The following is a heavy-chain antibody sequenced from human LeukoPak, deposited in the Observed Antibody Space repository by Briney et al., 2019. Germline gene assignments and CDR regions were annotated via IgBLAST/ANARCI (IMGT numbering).Heavy chain of an antibody. V-gene: IGHV4-34*01. D-gene: IGHD3-10*01. Sequence: SETLSLTCTVSGGSISNYYWSWIRQPPGKGLEWIGEINHSGSTNYNPSLKSRVTISVDTSKNQFSLKLSSVTAADTAVYYCARGLYYYGSGSYYPSTYYYYYMDVWGKGTTVTVSS. CDR3: ARGLYYYGSGSYYPSTYYYYYMDV. CDR2: INHSGST. CDR1: GGSISNYY. J-gene: IGHJ6*03.